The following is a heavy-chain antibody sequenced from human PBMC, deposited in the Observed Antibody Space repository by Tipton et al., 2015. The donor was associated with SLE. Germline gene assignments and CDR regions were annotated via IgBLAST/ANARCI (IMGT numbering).Heavy chain of an antibody. CDR1: GGSITSGNYN. V-gene: IGHV4-39*07. CDR2: IYYDGNT. Sequence: TLSLTCIVSGGSITSGNYNWGWIRQPPGKALEWIANIYYDGNTNYNPSLRRRVTISVDTSKSQFSLKVTSVTAADTAVYYCAAYNSGSHAFHIWGQGTMVTVSS. CDR3: AAYNSGSHAFHI. J-gene: IGHJ3*02. D-gene: IGHD6-19*01.